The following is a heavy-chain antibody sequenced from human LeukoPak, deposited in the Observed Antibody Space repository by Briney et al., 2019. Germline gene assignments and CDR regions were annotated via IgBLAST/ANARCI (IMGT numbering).Heavy chain of an antibody. CDR2: IIPIFGTA. Sequence: SVKVSCKASGGTFSSYAISWVRQASGQGLEWMGGIIPIFGTANYAQKFQGRVTITADESTSTAYMELSSLRSEDTAVYYCASSKRLDSSGYYPGAFDIWGQGTMVTVSS. CDR1: GGTFSSYA. CDR3: ASSKRLDSSGYYPGAFDI. D-gene: IGHD3-22*01. J-gene: IGHJ3*02. V-gene: IGHV1-69*13.